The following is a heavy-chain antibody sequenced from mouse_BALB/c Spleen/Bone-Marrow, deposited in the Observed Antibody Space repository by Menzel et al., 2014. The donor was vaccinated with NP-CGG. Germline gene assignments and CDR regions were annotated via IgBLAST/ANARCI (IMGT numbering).Heavy chain of an antibody. V-gene: IGHV5-15*02. CDR3: TRDRGYDGGYYFDY. CDR2: ISNLAYSI. J-gene: IGHJ2*01. D-gene: IGHD2-2*01. CDR1: GFNFSDYG. Sequence: EVKLVESGGGVVQPGGSRKLSCAASGFNFSDYGMAWVRLAPGKGPEWVALISNLAYSIYYADTVTGRFTISRENAKNTLYLEMSSLRFEDTAMYYCTRDRGYDGGYYFDYWGQGTTLTVSS.